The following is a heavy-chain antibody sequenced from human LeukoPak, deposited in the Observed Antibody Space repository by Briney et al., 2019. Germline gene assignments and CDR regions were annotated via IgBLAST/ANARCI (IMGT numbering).Heavy chain of an antibody. V-gene: IGHV3-33*01. D-gene: IGHD3-22*01. J-gene: IGHJ4*02. CDR2: IWYDGSNK. Sequence: PGGSLRLSCAASGFTFSSYGMHWVRQAPGKGLEWVAVIWYDGSNKYYADSVKGRFTISRDNSKNTLYLQMNSLRAKDTAVYYCARSYYYDSSGYFDYWGQGTLVTVSS. CDR3: ARSYYYDSSGYFDY. CDR1: GFTFSSYG.